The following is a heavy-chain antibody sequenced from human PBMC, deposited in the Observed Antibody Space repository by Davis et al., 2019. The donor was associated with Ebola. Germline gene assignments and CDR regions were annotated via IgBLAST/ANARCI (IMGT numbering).Heavy chain of an antibody. V-gene: IGHV4-59*12. Sequence: MPSETLSLTCSVSGGSISGYHWSWIRQSPGKGLEWIGFIYYSGSTSYNPSLKSRVTISVDTSKNQFSLKLSSVTAADTAVYYCARRPSIYYYYYGMDVWGQGTMVTVSS. J-gene: IGHJ6*02. D-gene: IGHD2/OR15-2a*01. CDR2: IYYSGST. CDR3: ARRPSIYYYYYGMDV. CDR1: GGSISGYH.